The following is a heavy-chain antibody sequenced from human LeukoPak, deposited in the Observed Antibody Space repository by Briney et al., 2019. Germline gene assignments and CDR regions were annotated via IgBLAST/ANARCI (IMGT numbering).Heavy chain of an antibody. Sequence: ASVKVSCKASGYTFTGYYMHWVRQAPGQGLEWMGWINPNSGGTNYAQKFQGRVTMTRDTSISTAYMELSRLRSDDTAVYYCARVDVVVIYPLVWGQGTLVTVSP. CDR3: ARVDVVVIYPLV. J-gene: IGHJ4*02. V-gene: IGHV1-2*02. CDR2: INPNSGGT. CDR1: GYTFTGYY. D-gene: IGHD2-21*01.